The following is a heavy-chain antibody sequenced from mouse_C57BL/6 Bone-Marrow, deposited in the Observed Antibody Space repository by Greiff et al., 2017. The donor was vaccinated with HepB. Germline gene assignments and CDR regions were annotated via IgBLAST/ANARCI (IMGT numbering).Heavy chain of an antibody. CDR1: GYSFTGYY. D-gene: IGHD2-3*01. J-gene: IGHJ2*01. CDR2: INPSTGGT. V-gene: IGHV1-42*01. CDR3: ARSPIYDGYYDY. Sequence: EVKLVESGPELVKPGASVKISCKASGYSFTGYYMNWVKQSPEKSLEWIGEINPSTGGTTYNQKFKAKATLTVDKSSSTAYMQLKSLTSEDSAVYYCARSPIYDGYYDYWGQGTTLTVSS.